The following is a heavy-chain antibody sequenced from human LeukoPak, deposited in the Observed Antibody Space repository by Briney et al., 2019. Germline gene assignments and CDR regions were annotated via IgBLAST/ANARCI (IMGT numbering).Heavy chain of an antibody. J-gene: IGHJ3*02. V-gene: IGHV5-51*01. CDR2: IYPGDSDT. D-gene: IGHD2-15*01. CDR3: ARQLRGYCSGGSCRPLDAFDI. CDR1: GYSFTSYW. Sequence: GESLKISCKGSGYSFTSYWIGWVRQMPGKGLEWMGIIYPGDSDTRYSPSFQGQVTISADKSISTAYLQWSSLKASDTAMYYCARQLRGYCSGGSCRPLDAFDIWGEGTMVTASA.